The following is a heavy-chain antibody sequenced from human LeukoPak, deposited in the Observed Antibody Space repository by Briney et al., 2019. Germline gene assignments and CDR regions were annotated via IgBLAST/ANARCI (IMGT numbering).Heavy chain of an antibody. V-gene: IGHV1-46*01. CDR2: INPSSGST. Sequence: GASVKVSCKASGYTFTSHYMHWVRQAPGQGLEWMGIINPSSGSTSYAQKFQGRVTMTRDTSTSTVYMELSSLRSEDTAVYYCARDRRGRVGQWLVSLSYYYYGMDVWGQGTTVTVSS. D-gene: IGHD6-19*01. CDR1: GYTFTSHY. CDR3: ARDRRGRVGQWLVSLSYYYYGMDV. J-gene: IGHJ6*02.